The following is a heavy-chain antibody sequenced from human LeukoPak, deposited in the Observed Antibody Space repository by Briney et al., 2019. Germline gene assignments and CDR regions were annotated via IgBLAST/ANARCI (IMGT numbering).Heavy chain of an antibody. CDR2: ISAYNGNT. J-gene: IGHJ4*02. D-gene: IGHD3-10*01. CDR3: AGAQTTGFGESLHY. Sequence: ASVKVSCTASGYTFTSYGISWVRQAPGQGLEWMGWISAYNGNTRYAQNLQGRVTLTTDTSTSTAYMEVRSLRSDDTAVYYCAGAQTTGFGESLHYWGQGTLVTVSS. V-gene: IGHV1-18*01. CDR1: GYTFTSYG.